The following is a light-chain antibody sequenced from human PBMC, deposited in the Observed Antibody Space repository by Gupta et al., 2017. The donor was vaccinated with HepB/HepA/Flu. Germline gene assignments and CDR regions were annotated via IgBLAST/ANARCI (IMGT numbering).Light chain of an antibody. CDR3: SSYTSSNIVI. J-gene: IGLJ2*01. V-gene: IGLV2-18*02. CDR2: DVS. CDR1: GNDVGSYYR. Sequence: QSALTQPPAVSGSPGPSVTISCTGIGNDVGSYYRVSWYQPPPGPLTNLMFFDVSNRSAVVPYCSAANDSGNTAFLTIFAHQAEDEADYYCSSYTSSNIVIFGGGTKLTVL.